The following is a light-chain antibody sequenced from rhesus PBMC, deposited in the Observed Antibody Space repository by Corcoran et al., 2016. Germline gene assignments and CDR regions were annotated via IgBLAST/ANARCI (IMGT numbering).Light chain of an antibody. CDR3: PQYNNFPLT. CDR1: QGLNNY. J-gene: IGKJ4*01. V-gene: IGKV1-66*01. Sequence: DIQMTQSPSSLSASVGDRVTITCRASQGLNNYLSWYQQKPGKVPKPLIYFASSWETGVPSRFSGSRSRTDYTLTISSLQPEDIATYFCPQYNNFPLTFGGGTKVELK. CDR2: FAS.